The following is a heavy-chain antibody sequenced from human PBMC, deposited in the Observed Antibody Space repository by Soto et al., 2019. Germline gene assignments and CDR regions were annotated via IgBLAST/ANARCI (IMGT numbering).Heavy chain of an antibody. Sequence: SETLSLTCAVYGGSFSGYYWSWIRQPPGKGLEWIGEIDNSGSTNYNPSLNSRVTISLDRSKNQFSLKLSSVAAADTAVYYCARGIFYAFDIWGQGTMVTVSS. CDR2: IDNSGST. J-gene: IGHJ3*02. V-gene: IGHV4-34*01. CDR1: GGSFSGYY. D-gene: IGHD3-9*01. CDR3: ARGIFYAFDI.